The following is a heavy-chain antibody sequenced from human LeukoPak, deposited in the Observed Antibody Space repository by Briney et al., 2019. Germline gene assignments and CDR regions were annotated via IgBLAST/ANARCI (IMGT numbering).Heavy chain of an antibody. J-gene: IGHJ4*02. CDR1: GGSISNYY. Sequence: SETLSLTCTVSGGSISNYYWSWIRQPPGKGLEWIGYIYNSGSTNYNPSLKSRVTISVDTSKNQFSLKLSSVTAADTAVYYCARHTPPSYGSGSYIDYWGQGTLVTVSS. V-gene: IGHV4-59*08. D-gene: IGHD3-10*01. CDR2: IYNSGST. CDR3: ARHTPPSYGSGSYIDY.